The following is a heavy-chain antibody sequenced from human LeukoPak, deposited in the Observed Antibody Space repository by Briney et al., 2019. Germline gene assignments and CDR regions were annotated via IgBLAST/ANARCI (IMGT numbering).Heavy chain of an antibody. CDR3: ARDRYSGSPTTISDY. CDR1: GFTFSSYW. V-gene: IGHV3-7*03. J-gene: IGHJ4*02. D-gene: IGHD1-26*01. Sequence: GGSLRLSCAASGFTFSSYWMSWVRQAPGKGLEWVANIKQDGSEKYYVDSVKGRFTISRDNAKNSLYLQMNSLRAEDTAVYYCARDRYSGSPTTISDYWGQGTLVTVSS. CDR2: IKQDGSEK.